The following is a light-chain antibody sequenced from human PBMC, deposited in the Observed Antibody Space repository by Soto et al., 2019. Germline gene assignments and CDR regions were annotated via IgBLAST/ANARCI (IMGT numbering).Light chain of an antibody. CDR1: HDITSY. Sequence: DIQMTQSPSSLSASVGDRATITCQASHDITSYLNWYQHKPGKAPKHLIYDASILEAAVPSRFSGSGSATDFTFTIRSLQPEDVATYYCPKCDYLPIFGPGTTVDF. CDR2: DAS. J-gene: IGKJ3*01. V-gene: IGKV1-33*01. CDR3: PKCDYLPI.